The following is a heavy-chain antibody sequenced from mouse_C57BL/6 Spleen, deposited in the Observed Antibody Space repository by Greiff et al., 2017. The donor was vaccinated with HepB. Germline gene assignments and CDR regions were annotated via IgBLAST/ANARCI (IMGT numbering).Heavy chain of an antibody. CDR2: IDPSDSET. CDR3: ARRDGDSWFAY. V-gene: IGHV1-52*01. CDR1: GYTFTSYW. J-gene: IGHJ3*01. Sequence: QVQLQQPGAELVRPGSSVKLSCKASGYTFTSYWMHWVKQRPIQGLEWIGNIDPSDSETNYNQKFKDKATLTVDKSSSTAYMQLSSLTYEDSSVYYCARRDGDSWFAYWGQGTLVTVSA. D-gene: IGHD2-13*01.